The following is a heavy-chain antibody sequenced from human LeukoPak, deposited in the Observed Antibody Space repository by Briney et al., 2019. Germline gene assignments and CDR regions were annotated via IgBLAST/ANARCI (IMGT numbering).Heavy chain of an antibody. CDR2: MNLNFGTT. J-gene: IGHJ5*02. D-gene: IGHD1-14*01. CDR3: ARGSYRFDV. CDR1: GYTFTSYE. Sequence: ASVKVSCKASGYTFTSYEINWVRQATGQGLEWAGWMNLNFGTTGYAQRFQGRVTLTRNTSISTAYMELSGLKSDDTAVYYCARGSYRFDVWGQGTLVAVSS. V-gene: IGHV1-8*01.